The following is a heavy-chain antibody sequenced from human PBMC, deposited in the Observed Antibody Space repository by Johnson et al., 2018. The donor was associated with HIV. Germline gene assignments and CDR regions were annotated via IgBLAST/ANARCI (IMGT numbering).Heavy chain of an antibody. CDR1: GFTFSNYA. CDR3: VKERQLVRSFDI. V-gene: IGHV3-30*02. CDR2: IRYDGSTQ. Sequence: QVQLVESGGGVVQPGGSLRLSCATSGFTFSNYAMHWVRQAPGQGLEWVAYIRYDGSTQSYADSVKGRFTVSRDNTKNTLFLEMNSLRPEDTAVYYCVKERQLVRSFDIWGQGTMVTVSS. J-gene: IGHJ3*02. D-gene: IGHD6-6*01.